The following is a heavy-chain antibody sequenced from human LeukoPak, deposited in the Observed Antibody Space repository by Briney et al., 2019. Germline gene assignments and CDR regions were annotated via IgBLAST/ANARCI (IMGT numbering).Heavy chain of an antibody. Sequence: GGSLRLSCAASGFTFSSYAMSWVRQAPGKGLEWVSAISGSGGSTYYADSVKGRFTISRDNAKNSLYLQMNSLRAEDTAVYYCARETAVAALKLYYYYYYMDVWGKGTTVTVSS. D-gene: IGHD6-19*01. V-gene: IGHV3-23*01. CDR3: ARETAVAALKLYYYYYYMDV. J-gene: IGHJ6*03. CDR1: GFTFSSYA. CDR2: ISGSGGST.